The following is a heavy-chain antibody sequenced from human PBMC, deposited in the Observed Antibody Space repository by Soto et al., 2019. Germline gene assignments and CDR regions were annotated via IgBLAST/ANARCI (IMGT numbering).Heavy chain of an antibody. CDR3: TTHNNAIAN. CDR1: GFTISNAV. J-gene: IGHJ4*02. V-gene: IGHV3-15*01. CDR2: IKKKSDGGTT. D-gene: IGHD2-21*01. Sequence: GGSLRLSCAASGFTISNAVMSWVRQAPGKGLEWVGRIKKKSDGGTTDYPAPVKGRFTISRDDSKNTLYLQMNSLKTEDTAVYYCTTHNNAIANWGQGTLVTVSS.